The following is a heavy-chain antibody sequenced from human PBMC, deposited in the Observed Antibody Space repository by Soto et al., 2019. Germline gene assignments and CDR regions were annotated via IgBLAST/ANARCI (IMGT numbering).Heavy chain of an antibody. CDR3: ARQGSKWELRNPLGYYMDV. D-gene: IGHD1-26*01. J-gene: IGHJ6*03. V-gene: IGHV5-51*01. Sequence: GESLKISCKGSGYSFTSYWIGWVRQMPGKGLEWMGIIYPGDSDTRYSPSFQGQVTISADKSISTAYLQWSSLKASDTAMYYCARQGSKWELRNPLGYYMDVWGKGTTVTVSS. CDR2: IYPGDSDT. CDR1: GYSFTSYW.